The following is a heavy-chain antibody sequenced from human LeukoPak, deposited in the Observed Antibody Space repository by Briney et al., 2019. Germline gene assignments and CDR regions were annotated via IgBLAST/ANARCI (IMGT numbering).Heavy chain of an antibody. D-gene: IGHD2-15*01. CDR3: AKDALPHTYSYYFDF. V-gene: IGHV3-23*01. J-gene: IGHJ4*02. CDR1: GFTFTTHA. Sequence: PGGSLRLSCTDSGFTFTTHAMHWVRQAPGKGLEWVSGLSGRASSTYYADSVKGRFTISRDNSKNTLYLQMNSLRAEDTAVYYCAKDALPHTYSYYFDFWGQGTLVTVSS. CDR2: LSGRASST.